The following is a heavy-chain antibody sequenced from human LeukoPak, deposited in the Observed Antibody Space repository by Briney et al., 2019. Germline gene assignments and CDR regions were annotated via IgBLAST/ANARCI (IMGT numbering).Heavy chain of an antibody. CDR2: IYYSGST. D-gene: IGHD3-3*01. CDR3: ARDFTIFGLDV. CDR1: GGSVSSGSYY. Sequence: SETLSLTCTVSGGSVSSGSYYWSWIRQPPGKGLEWIGYIYYSGSTNYNPSLKSRVTISVDTSKNQFSLKLSSVTAADTAVYYCARDFTIFGLDVRGQGTTVTVSS. V-gene: IGHV4-61*01. J-gene: IGHJ6*02.